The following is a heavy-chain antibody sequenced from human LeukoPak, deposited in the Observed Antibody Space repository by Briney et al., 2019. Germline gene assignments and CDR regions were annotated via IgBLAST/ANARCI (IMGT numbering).Heavy chain of an antibody. J-gene: IGHJ4*02. V-gene: IGHV3-23*01. Sequence: GGTLRLSCAASGFTYGSSGMSWVRQAPGKGLEWVSAISGSGGSTYYADSVKGRFTISRDNSKNTLYLQMNSLRAEDTAVYYCAKSPGGRLRLGELSFNFDYWGQGTLVTVSS. CDR1: GFTYGSSG. D-gene: IGHD3-16*02. CDR2: ISGSGGST. CDR3: AKSPGGRLRLGELSFNFDY.